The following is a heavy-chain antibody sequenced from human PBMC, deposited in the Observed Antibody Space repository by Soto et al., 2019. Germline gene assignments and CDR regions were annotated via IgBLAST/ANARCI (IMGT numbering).Heavy chain of an antibody. V-gene: IGHV1-46*01. D-gene: IGHD5-18*01. CDR1: GYTFTSYY. CDR3: ARDRSYSYGQLRTYYFDY. CDR2: INPSGGST. J-gene: IGHJ4*02. Sequence: ASVKVSCKASGYTFTSYYMHWVRQAPGQGHEWMGIINPSGGSTSYAQKFQGRVTMTRDTSTSTVYMELSSLRSEDTAVYYCARDRSYSYGQLRTYYFDYWGQGTLVTVSS.